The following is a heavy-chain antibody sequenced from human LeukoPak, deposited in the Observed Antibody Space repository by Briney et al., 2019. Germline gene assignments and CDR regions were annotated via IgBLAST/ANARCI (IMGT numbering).Heavy chain of an antibody. CDR3: ARDRWGYSYGGD. CDR1: GFTFSSYS. J-gene: IGHJ4*02. Sequence: GGSLRLSCAGSGFTFSSYSMNWVRQAPGKGPEWLSPISSSSSYIYYADSVKGRFTISRDNAKNSLYLQMNSLRVEDTAVYYCARDRWGYSYGGDWGQGTLVTVSS. D-gene: IGHD5-18*01. CDR2: ISSSSSYI. V-gene: IGHV3-21*01.